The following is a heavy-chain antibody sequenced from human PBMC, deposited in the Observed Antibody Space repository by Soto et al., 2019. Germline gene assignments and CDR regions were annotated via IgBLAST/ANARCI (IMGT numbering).Heavy chain of an antibody. D-gene: IGHD2-8*01. J-gene: IGHJ5*02. V-gene: IGHV4-39*01. CDR3: ARLLYGRRFDP. CDR2: IYYSGNT. Sequence: PSETLSLTCTVSGDSISSGSYYWGWTRQPPGKGLEWIGTIYYSGNTYYNPSLKSRVTISVDTSKSQFSLKLSSVTAADTAVYYCARLLYGRRFDPWGQGTLVTVSS. CDR1: GDSISSGSYY.